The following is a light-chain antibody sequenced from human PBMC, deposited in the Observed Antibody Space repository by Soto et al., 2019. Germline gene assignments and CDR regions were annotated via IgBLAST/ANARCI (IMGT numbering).Light chain of an antibody. CDR1: NNDIGGYNS. J-gene: IGLJ2*01. CDR3: TSYTSVTIVA. CDR2: GVT. V-gene: IGLV2-14*01. Sequence: QSPLTQPASVSGSPGQSITSSCTGSNNDIGGYNSVSWYQQHPDNAPKLLIFGVTNRPSGVSDRFSGSKSGNTASLTISALQAEDEADYYCTSYTSVTIVAFGGGTKLTVL.